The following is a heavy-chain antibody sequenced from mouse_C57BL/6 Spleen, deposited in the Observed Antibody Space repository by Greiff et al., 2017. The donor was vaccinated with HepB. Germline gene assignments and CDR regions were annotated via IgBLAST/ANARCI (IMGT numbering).Heavy chain of an antibody. CDR3: AKYYDYDDYAMDY. J-gene: IGHJ4*01. CDR2: IWRGGST. V-gene: IGHV2-5*01. D-gene: IGHD2-4*01. Sequence: VHLVESGPGLVQPSQILSITCTVSGFSLTSYGVHWVRQSPGKGLEWLGVIWRGGSTDYNAAFMSRLSITKDNSKSQVFFKMNSLQADDTAIYYCAKYYDYDDYAMDYWGQGTSVTVSS. CDR1: GFSLTSYG.